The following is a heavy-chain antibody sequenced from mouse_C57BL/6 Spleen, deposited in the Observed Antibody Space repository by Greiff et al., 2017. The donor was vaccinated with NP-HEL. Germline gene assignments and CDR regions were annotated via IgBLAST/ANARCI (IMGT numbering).Heavy chain of an antibody. Sequence: VMLVESGAELVRPGASVKLSCKASGYTFTDYYINWVKQRPGQGLEWIARIYPGSGNTYYNEKFKGKATLTAEKSSSTAYMQLSSLTSEDSAVYFCARERLLCFDYWGQGTTLTVSS. CDR3: ARERLLCFDY. V-gene: IGHV1-76*01. CDR2: IYPGSGNT. CDR1: GYTFTDYY. J-gene: IGHJ2*01. D-gene: IGHD2-3*01.